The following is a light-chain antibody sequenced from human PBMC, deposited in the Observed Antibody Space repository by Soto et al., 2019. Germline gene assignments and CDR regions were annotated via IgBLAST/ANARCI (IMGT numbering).Light chain of an antibody. Sequence: QSALTQPPSVSGSPGQSITISCTGTSNDVGGYTLVSWYQQHPGKAPKLMIYEGNKRPSGVSNRFSGSKSSNTTSLTISGLQLDDEDDYYYCSYGGTATIDVFGAGTKLTVL. CDR3: CSYGGTATIDV. CDR2: EGN. V-gene: IGLV2-23*01. CDR1: SNDVGGYTL. J-gene: IGLJ2*01.